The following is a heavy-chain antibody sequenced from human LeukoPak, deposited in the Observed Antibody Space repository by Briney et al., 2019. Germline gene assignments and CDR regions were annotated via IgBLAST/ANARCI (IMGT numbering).Heavy chain of an antibody. J-gene: IGHJ6*04. CDR1: GFIFRNYA. CDR2: IKHDASEK. Sequence: GGSLRLSCAASGFIFRNYAMSWVRRAPGKGLEWVASIKHDASEKHYVDSVKGRFTISRDNAKNSLSLQMDSLRAEDTAVYYCAELGTTMIGGVWGKGTTVTISS. V-gene: IGHV3-7*01. D-gene: IGHD3-10*02. CDR3: AELGTTMIGGV.